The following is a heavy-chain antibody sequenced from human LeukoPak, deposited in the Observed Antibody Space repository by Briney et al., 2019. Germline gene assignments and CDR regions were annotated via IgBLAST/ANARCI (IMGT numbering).Heavy chain of an antibody. J-gene: IGHJ4*02. CDR3: ATVFKGSSLQDY. Sequence: GGSLRLSCAASGFTFDDYAMHWVRQAPGKGLEWVSRIKSDERSAAYADSVKGRFTISRDNAKNTLYLQMNSLRAEDTAVYYCATVFKGSSLQDYWGQGTLVTVSS. CDR1: GFTFDDYA. V-gene: IGHV3-74*03. D-gene: IGHD1-26*01. CDR2: IKSDERSA.